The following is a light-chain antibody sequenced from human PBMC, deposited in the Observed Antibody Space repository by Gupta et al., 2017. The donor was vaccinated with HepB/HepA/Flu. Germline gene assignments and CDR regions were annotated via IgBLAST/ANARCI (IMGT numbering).Light chain of an antibody. CDR2: EDS. CDR1: KLGNKY. J-gene: IGLJ2*01. Sequence: YESIQPPSVSVSLGQTASITCSGDKLGNKYASWYQQKPGQSPALVIHEDSKRPSGVPDRCSGSNSGNTATLTGRGTQAKDEADYVSQAWDNNNVVFGGGTKLTVL. V-gene: IGLV3-1*01. CDR3: QAWDNNNVV.